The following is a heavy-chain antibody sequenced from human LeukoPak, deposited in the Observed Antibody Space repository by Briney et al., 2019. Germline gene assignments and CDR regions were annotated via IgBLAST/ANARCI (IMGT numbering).Heavy chain of an antibody. V-gene: IGHV1-18*01. CDR3: ARDLTLSGSYWGIEYYFDY. D-gene: IGHD1-26*01. J-gene: IGHJ4*02. CDR1: GYTFTSYG. CDR2: ISAYNGNT. Sequence: ASVKVSCKASGYTFTSYGISWVRQAPGQGLEWMGWISAYNGNTNYAQKLQGRVTMTTDTSTSTAYMELRSLRSDDTAVYYCARDLTLSGSYWGIEYYFDYWGQGTLVTVSS.